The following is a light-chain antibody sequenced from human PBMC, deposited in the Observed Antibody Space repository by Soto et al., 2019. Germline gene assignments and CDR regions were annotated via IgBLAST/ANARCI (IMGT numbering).Light chain of an antibody. CDR2: GAS. J-gene: IGKJ4*01. CDR1: QSVATN. Sequence: EIVMTQSPATLSVSPGERATLSCRASQSVATNLAWYQQKPGQPPRLLIYGASTRATGIPARFSGSGYGTDFTLTISSLEPEDIAVYYCQQRSNWRVTFGGGTKV. V-gene: IGKV3-11*01. CDR3: QQRSNWRVT.